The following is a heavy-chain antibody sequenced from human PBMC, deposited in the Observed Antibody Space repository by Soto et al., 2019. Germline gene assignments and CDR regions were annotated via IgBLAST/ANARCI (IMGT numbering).Heavy chain of an antibody. Sequence: ASVXVSFKSSFYILSNYGIMFILQVPGQGLECMGWVSAYNGKSNYTQKFQGRVTMTTDTATNTAYMELRSLRSDDTAVYYCARESGIGVGTTSYWGQGTLVTVSS. V-gene: IGHV1-18*01. D-gene: IGHD3-22*01. CDR1: FYILSNYG. J-gene: IGHJ4*02. CDR3: ARESGIGVGTTSY. CDR2: VSAYNGKS.